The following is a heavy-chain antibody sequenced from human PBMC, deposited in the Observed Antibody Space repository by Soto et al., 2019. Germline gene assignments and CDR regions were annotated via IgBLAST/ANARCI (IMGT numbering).Heavy chain of an antibody. CDR1: GGSISNYY. Sequence: SETLSLTCTVSGGSISNYYWSWIRQPPGKGLEWVVYIYYSESTNYNPSLKSRDTLSVDTSKNQFFLKLSSVTAVETAVYYFAREKITGGSSWYGLSYWGQRTLVTESS. J-gene: IGHJ4*02. CDR2: IYYSEST. CDR3: AREKITGGSSWYGLSY. V-gene: IGHV4-59*01. D-gene: IGHD6-13*01.